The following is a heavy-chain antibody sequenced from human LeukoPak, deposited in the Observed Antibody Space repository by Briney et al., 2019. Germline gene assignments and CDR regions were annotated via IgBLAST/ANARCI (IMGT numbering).Heavy chain of an antibody. D-gene: IGHD2-21*01. V-gene: IGHV3-53*01. Sequence: PGGSLRLSCAASGFTVSSNYMSWVRQAPRKGLEWVSVIYSGGSTYYADSVKGRFTISRDNSKNTLYLQMNSLRAEDTAVYYCARDRGWGSYYFDYWGQGTLVTVSS. CDR3: ARDRGWGSYYFDY. CDR1: GFTVSSNY. CDR2: IYSGGST. J-gene: IGHJ4*02.